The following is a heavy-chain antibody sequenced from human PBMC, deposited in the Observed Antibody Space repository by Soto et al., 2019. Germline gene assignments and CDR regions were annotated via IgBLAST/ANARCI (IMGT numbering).Heavy chain of an antibody. CDR2: VIHLFESP. J-gene: IGHJ6*02. CDR3: ARGTSYYFAMDV. CDR1: GGPFSNYA. Sequence: GASVKVSCKVSGGPFSNYAINWVRQAPGQELEWMGGVIHLFESPTYAQRFQGRLTITADESTSTAYMQLSSLRSEDTAMYYCARGTSYYFAMDVWGQGTTVTVSS. D-gene: IGHD3-10*01. V-gene: IGHV1-69*13.